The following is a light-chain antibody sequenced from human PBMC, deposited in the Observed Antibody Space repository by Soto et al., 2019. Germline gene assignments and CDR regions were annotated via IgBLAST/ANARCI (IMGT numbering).Light chain of an antibody. CDR1: QDISNY. V-gene: IGKV1-33*01. Sequence: DIQMTQSPSSLSASVGDRVTISCQASQDISNYLNWYQHKEGKAPKLLIYDASNLETGVPSRFSGSGSGTDFTLTFSSLQPEDIATYYCQKYDSLPLTFGPGTKVDIK. CDR2: DAS. CDR3: QKYDSLPLT. J-gene: IGKJ3*01.